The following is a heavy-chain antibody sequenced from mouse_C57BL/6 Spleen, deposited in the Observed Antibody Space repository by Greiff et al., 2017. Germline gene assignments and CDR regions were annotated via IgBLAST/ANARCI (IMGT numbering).Heavy chain of an antibody. CDR3: ARHRGPYYYGSSYEDFDY. CDR2: ISSGGSYT. J-gene: IGHJ2*01. V-gene: IGHV5-6*01. D-gene: IGHD1-1*01. CDR1: GFTFSSYG. Sequence: EVMLVESGGDLVKPGGSLKLSCAASGFTFSSYGMSWVRQTPDKRLEWVATISSGGSYTYYPDSVKGRFTISSDNAKNTLYLQMSSLKSEDTAMYYCARHRGPYYYGSSYEDFDYWGQGTTLTVSS.